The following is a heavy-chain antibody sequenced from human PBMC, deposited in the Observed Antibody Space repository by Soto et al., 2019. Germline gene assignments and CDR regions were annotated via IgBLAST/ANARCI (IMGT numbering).Heavy chain of an antibody. D-gene: IGHD3-16*02. J-gene: IGHJ4*02. CDR1: GFTFSSYA. V-gene: IGHV3-30-3*01. CDR3: ARDVNDYVWGSYRFDY. Sequence: GGSLRLSCAASGFTFSSYAMHWVRQAPGKGLEWVGVISYDGSNKYYADSVKGRFTISRDNSKNTLYLQMNSLRAEDTAVYYCARDVNDYVWGSYRFDYWGQGTLVTVSS. CDR2: ISYDGSNK.